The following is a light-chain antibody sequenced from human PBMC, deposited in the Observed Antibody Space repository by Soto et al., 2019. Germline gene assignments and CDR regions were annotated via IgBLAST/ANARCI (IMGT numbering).Light chain of an antibody. CDR2: GAS. V-gene: IGKV3-15*01. Sequence: GLTQSPVTLSVSPGERVTLSCRASQRLSSNLAWYQQRPGQAPRLLIYGASIRATDIPARFIGSGSGTEFTLTISSLQSEDFAVYYCQQYINWPRTFGQGTKVDIK. J-gene: IGKJ1*01. CDR1: QRLSSN. CDR3: QQYINWPRT.